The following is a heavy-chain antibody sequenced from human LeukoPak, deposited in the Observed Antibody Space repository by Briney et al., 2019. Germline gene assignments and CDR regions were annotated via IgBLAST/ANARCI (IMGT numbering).Heavy chain of an antibody. CDR3: ANQRRDSSSSSFRFYFDY. CDR2: IRFDASNK. CDR1: GFTFGSYG. V-gene: IGHV3-30*02. D-gene: IGHD6-6*01. J-gene: IGHJ4*02. Sequence: GGSLRLSWAASGFTFGSYGMHWLRQAPGKGLEWVAFIRFDASNKYYADSVKGRFSISRDNSKNTVFLQMNSLRAEDTAVYYCANQRRDSSSSSFRFYFDYWGQGTLVTVSS.